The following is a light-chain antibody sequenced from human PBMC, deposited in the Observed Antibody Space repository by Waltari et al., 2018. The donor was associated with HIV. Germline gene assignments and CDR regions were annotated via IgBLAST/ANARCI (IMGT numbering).Light chain of an antibody. Sequence: VLTQSPDSLAVSLGERATINCKSSQSVLYNSDNKNYLAWYQQKPGQPPNLLISWASTRESVVPDRFSGSGSGTDFTLTISSLQAEDVAIYYCQQYHTSWTFGQGTNVEIK. V-gene: IGKV4-1*01. CDR1: QSVLYNSDNKNY. CDR3: QQYHTSWT. J-gene: IGKJ1*01. CDR2: WAS.